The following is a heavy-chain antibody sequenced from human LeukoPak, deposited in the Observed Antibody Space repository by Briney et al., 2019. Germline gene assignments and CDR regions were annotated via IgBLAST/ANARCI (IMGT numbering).Heavy chain of an antibody. CDR2: VSSSGTTT. Sequence: PGGPLRLFCAACGFIFSVYEMQWLRQPPGRGREGISYVSSSGTTTHYPDSLKDRFTISKDNVKNPLYPQLNIRTAEDTAVYYCTTLTVANTFDFWGQGTLVTVSS. D-gene: IGHD2-2*01. J-gene: IGHJ4*02. CDR1: GFIFSVYE. CDR3: TTLTVANTFDF. V-gene: IGHV3-48*03.